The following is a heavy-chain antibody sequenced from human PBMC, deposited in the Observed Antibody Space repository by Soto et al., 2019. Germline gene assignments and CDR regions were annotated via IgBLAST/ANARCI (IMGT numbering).Heavy chain of an antibody. CDR1: GGSFSGYY. J-gene: IGHJ2*01. D-gene: IGHD3-9*01. CDR3: ARESHDILTGPPWVWYFDL. CDR2: INDRGSI. V-gene: IGHV4-34*01. Sequence: QVQLQQWGAGPLRPLETLSLTCGVSGGSFSGYYWAWIRQSPGKGLEWIGEINDRGSINYNPSLKSRVSISVGTSKNHYSLNLRSVTAPDTAVYYCARESHDILTGPPWVWYFDLWGRGTLVTVSS.